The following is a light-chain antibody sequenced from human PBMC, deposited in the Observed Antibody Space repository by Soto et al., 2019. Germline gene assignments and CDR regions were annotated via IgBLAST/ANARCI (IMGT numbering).Light chain of an antibody. CDR1: SSDVGGYNF. CDR2: DVN. V-gene: IGLV2-14*03. CDR3: TSYTTSSTYV. Sequence: QSVLTQPASVSGSPGQSITISCTGTSSDVGGYNFVSWYQHHPGKAPKLIIYDVNNRPSGVSNRFSGSKSGNTASLTISGLQAEDEADYYCTSYTTSSTYVFGTGTKVTGL. J-gene: IGLJ1*01.